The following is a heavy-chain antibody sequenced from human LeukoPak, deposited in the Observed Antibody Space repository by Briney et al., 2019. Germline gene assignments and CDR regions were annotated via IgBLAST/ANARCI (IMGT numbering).Heavy chain of an antibody. CDR1: GYTFTGYY. J-gene: IGHJ3*02. V-gene: IGHV1-2*02. CDR3: ARVNGPSSYYDILTGYYLDAFDI. D-gene: IGHD3-9*01. Sequence: GASVKVSCKASGYTFTGYYMHWVRQAPGQGLEWMGWINPNSGGTNYAQKFQGRVTMTRDTSISTAYMELSRLRSDDTAVYYCARVNGPSSYYDILTGYYLDAFDIWGQGTMVTVSS. CDR2: INPNSGGT.